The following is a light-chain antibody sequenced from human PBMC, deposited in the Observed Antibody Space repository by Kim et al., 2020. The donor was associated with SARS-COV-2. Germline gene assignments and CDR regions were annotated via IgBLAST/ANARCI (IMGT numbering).Light chain of an antibody. CDR1: QNFNSH. CDR2: AAS. Sequence: ASVGDRVTITCRTSQNFNSHLNWYHQKPGRAPKLLIYAASTLQGGVPSRFSGSGSETDFTLTISSLQPEDFATYFCQQTYISPFTFGPGTKVDIK. V-gene: IGKV1-39*01. J-gene: IGKJ3*01. CDR3: QQTYISPFT.